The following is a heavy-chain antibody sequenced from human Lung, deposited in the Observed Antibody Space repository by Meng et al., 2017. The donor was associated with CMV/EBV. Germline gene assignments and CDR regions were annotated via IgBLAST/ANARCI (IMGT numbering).Heavy chain of an antibody. CDR1: GGSISSSNW. J-gene: IGHJ4*02. CDR3: ARVVTALWGYYFDY. Sequence: QVRTQESGPGLVKPSGNLSLTCAVAGGSISSSNWWSWVRQPPGKGLEWIGEIYHSGSTNYNPSLKSRVTISVDKSKNQFSLKLSSVTAADTAVYYCARVVTALWGYYFDYWGQGTLVTVSS. D-gene: IGHD2-21*02. V-gene: IGHV4-4*02. CDR2: IYHSGST.